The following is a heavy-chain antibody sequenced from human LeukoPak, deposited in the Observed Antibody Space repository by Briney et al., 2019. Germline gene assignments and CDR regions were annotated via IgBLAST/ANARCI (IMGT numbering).Heavy chain of an antibody. CDR1: GFTFNTYA. V-gene: IGHV3-30*04. D-gene: IGHD5-12*01. J-gene: IGHJ4*02. Sequence: GRSLRLSCAASGFTFNTYAMHWVRQAPGEGLEWVTIISYDGSKKYYIDSVRGRFTISRDNSKNTLYLQMNSLRLEDTALYYCAGGDPYRGYDYPGVWGQGILVSVSS. CDR3: AGGDPYRGYDYPGV. CDR2: ISYDGSKK.